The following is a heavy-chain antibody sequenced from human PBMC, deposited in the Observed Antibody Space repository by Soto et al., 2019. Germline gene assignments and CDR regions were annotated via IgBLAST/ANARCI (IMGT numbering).Heavy chain of an antibody. CDR2: IYPGDSDT. CDR3: ARHITMGRGVIHPRGAFDT. J-gene: IGHJ3*02. Sequence: GESLNISCKGSGYSFTSYWIGWVRQMPGKGLEWMGIIYPGDSDTRYSPSFQGQVTISADKSISTAYLQWSSLKASDTAMYYCARHITMGRGVIHPRGAFDTWGQGTMGTGS. D-gene: IGHD3-10*01. CDR1: GYSFTSYW. V-gene: IGHV5-51*01.